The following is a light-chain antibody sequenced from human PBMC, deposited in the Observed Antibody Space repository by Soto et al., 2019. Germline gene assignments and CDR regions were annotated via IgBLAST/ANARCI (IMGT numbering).Light chain of an antibody. V-gene: IGKV2-30*01. CDR1: QSLVFSDGNTY. CDR3: MQGSHWPRT. Sequence: DVVMTQSPLSLPVTLGQPASTSCRSSQSLVFSDGNTYLSWYQQRPGQSPRRLIYRISNRDSGVPDRFGGSGSGTDFTLEISRVEAEDVGVYFCMQGSHWPRTFGQGTKVDIK. J-gene: IGKJ1*01. CDR2: RIS.